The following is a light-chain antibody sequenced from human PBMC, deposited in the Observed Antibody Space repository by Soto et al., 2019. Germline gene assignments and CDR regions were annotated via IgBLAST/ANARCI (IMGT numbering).Light chain of an antibody. V-gene: IGLV2-14*01. CDR3: SSYTTSSTLEV. Sequence: QSALTQPASVSGSPGQSITISCTGTSSDVGGYKFVSWYQQHPGEAPKLVIYEVSNRPSGVSYRFSGSKSGNTASLTISGLQAEDEADYYCSSYTTSSTLEVFGTGTKVTVL. CDR2: EVS. J-gene: IGLJ1*01. CDR1: SSDVGGYKF.